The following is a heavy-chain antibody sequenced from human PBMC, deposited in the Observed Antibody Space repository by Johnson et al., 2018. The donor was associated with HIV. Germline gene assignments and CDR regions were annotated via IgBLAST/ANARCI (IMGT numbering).Heavy chain of an antibody. D-gene: IGHD3-22*01. Sequence: QVQLVESGGGVVQPGRSLRLSCAASGFTFSSYGMHWVRQAPGKGLEWVAVISYDGSNKNYADSVKGRFTISRDNSKNSLYLQMNSLRTEDTALYYGAKGLRRITMIVVAWGQGTMVTVSS. J-gene: IGHJ3*01. CDR2: ISYDGSNK. V-gene: IGHV3-30*18. CDR3: AKGLRRITMIVVA. CDR1: GFTFSSYG.